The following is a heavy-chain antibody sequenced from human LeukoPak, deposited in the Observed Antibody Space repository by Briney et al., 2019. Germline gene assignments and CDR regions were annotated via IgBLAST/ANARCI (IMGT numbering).Heavy chain of an antibody. CDR3: AREGSSRFDY. D-gene: IGHD2-2*01. Sequence: ASVKLSCKASGYTFTSYGISWVRQAPAHGLEWMGWISAYNGNTNYAQKLQGRVTMTTDASTSTAYMELRSLRSDDMAVYYCAREGSSRFDYWGQGTLVTVSS. J-gene: IGHJ4*02. CDR1: GYTFTSYG. V-gene: IGHV1-18*03. CDR2: ISAYNGNT.